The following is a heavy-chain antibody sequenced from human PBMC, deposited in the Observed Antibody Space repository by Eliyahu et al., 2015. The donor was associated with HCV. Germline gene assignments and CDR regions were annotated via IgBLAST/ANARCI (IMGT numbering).Heavy chain of an antibody. D-gene: IGHD2-15*01. CDR2: IWYAGGNI. CDR1: GFXFXSXG. Sequence: QVQLVESGGGVVQPGRSLRLSCAASGFXFXSXGMPWVRQAPGKGLEWVALIWYAGGNIYYADSVKGRFTVSRDNSKNTLYLQMNSLRAEDTAVYYCARGRYCSGGSCNSADAFDIWGQGTMVTVSS. CDR3: ARGRYCSGGSCNSADAFDI. J-gene: IGHJ3*02. V-gene: IGHV3-33*08.